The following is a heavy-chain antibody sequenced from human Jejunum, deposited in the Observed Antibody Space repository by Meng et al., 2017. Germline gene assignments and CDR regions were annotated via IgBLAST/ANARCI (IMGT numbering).Heavy chain of an antibody. CDR3: ARLGSSTSN. V-gene: IGHV1-8*01. CDR2: MNPNSGNT. Sequence: QEQLVQSGAEVKKPGASVKVSCKASGYTFTGYEINWVRQATGQGLEWMGWMNPNSGNTGYAQKFQGRVTMSSDTSIGTAYMELSSLRSEDTAVYYCARLGSSTSNWGQGTLVTVSS. CDR1: GYTFTGYE. D-gene: IGHD2-2*01. J-gene: IGHJ1*01.